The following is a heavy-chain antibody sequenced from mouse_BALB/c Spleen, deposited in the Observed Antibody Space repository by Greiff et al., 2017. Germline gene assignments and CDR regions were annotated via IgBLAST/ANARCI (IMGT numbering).Heavy chain of an antibody. CDR3: ARAYYYDYDYAMDY. V-gene: IGHV2-6-7*01. Sequence: VHLVESGPGLVAPSQSLSITCTVSGFSLTGYGVNWVRQPPGKGLEWLGMIWGDGSTDYNSALKSRLSISKDNSKSQVFLKMNSLQTDDTARYYCARAYYYDYDYAMDYWGQGTSVTVSS. CDR2: IWGDGST. J-gene: IGHJ4*01. D-gene: IGHD2-4*01. CDR1: GFSLTGYG.